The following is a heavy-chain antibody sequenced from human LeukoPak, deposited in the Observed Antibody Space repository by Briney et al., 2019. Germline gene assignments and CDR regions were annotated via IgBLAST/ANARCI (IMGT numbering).Heavy chain of an antibody. CDR3: ATSSPDFLPVSPLLDY. Sequence: GASVKVSCKASGYTFTGYYLHWARQAPGQGLEWMGWINPHSGDTEYAQKFQGRVTMTRDTFISTAYLELSRLKSDDTAVYYCATSSPDFLPVSPLLDYWGQGTLVTVSS. J-gene: IGHJ4*02. D-gene: IGHD2/OR15-2a*01. CDR1: GYTFTGYY. CDR2: INPHSGDT. V-gene: IGHV1-2*02.